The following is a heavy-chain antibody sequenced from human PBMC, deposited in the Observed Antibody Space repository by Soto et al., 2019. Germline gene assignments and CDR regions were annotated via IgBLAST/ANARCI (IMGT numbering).Heavy chain of an antibody. CDR1: GYTFTSYG. CDR2: ISAYNGNT. CDR3: ARDDPGQQLPDSPPPATYYYYYGMDV. D-gene: IGHD6-13*01. V-gene: IGHV1-18*01. J-gene: IGHJ6*02. Sequence: QVQLVQSGAEVKKPGASVKVSCKASGYTFTSYGISWVRQAPGQGLEWMGWISAYNGNTNYAQKPQGRVTMTTDTSTSTAYMELRSLRSDDTAVYYCARDDPGQQLPDSPPPATYYYYYGMDVWGQGTTVTVSS.